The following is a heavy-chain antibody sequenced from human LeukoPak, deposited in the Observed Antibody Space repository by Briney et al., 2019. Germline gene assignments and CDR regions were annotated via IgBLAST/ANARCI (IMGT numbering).Heavy chain of an antibody. CDR1: GFIFDEYA. CDR3: AKGIDAWGSSTYYHYGMDV. D-gene: IGHD7-27*01. V-gene: IGHV3-43D*03. CDR2: ISWDGSGT. J-gene: IGHJ6*02. Sequence: GGSLRLSCATSGFIFDEYAMHWVRQVPGKGLEWVSLISWDGSGTFYVDSVKGRFTISRDNSKNFLYLQMTSLRAEDTALYYCAKGIDAWGSSTYYHYGMDVWGQGTTVTVSS.